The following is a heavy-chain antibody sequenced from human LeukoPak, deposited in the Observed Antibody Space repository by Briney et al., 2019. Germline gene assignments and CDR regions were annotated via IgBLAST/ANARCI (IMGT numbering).Heavy chain of an antibody. V-gene: IGHV4-34*01. CDR2: INDSGST. CDR1: GGSFSGHY. J-gene: IGHJ4*02. Sequence: PSETLSLTCAVYGGSFSGHYWSWIRQPPGKGLEWTGEINDSGSTSYNPSLKSRVTISVDTSKNQFSLKLSSVTATGTAVYFCARGQWLDNSWGQGTLVTVSS. CDR3: ARGQWLDNS. D-gene: IGHD6-19*01.